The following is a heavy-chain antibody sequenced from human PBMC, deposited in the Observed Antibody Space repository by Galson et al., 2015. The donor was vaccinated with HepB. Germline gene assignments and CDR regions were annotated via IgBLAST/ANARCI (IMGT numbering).Heavy chain of an antibody. CDR3: ARETRRGYSYGSVDY. CDR2: IGAYNGNT. D-gene: IGHD5-18*01. J-gene: IGHJ4*02. Sequence: SVKVSCKASGYTFTSYGISWVRQAPGQGLEWMEWIGAYNGNTNYAQKLQGRVTMTTDTSTSTAYMELRSLRSDDTAVYYCARETRRGYSYGSVDYWGQGTLVTVSS. V-gene: IGHV1-18*04. CDR1: GYTFTSYG.